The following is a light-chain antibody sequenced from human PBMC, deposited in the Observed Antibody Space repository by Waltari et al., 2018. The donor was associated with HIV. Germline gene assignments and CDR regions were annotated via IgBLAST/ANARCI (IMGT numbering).Light chain of an antibody. V-gene: IGLV3-21*01. J-gene: IGLJ3*02. Sequence: SYFLTQPPSVSVAPGTTARITCGGYDIGSKSVHWYQQKSGRAPVLVIYDDSDRPSGVPERFSGSNSINTATLTLSRVEAGDEADYCCQVWDSSPDNWVFGGGTKLTVL. CDR3: QVWDSSPDNWV. CDR2: DDS. CDR1: DIGSKS.